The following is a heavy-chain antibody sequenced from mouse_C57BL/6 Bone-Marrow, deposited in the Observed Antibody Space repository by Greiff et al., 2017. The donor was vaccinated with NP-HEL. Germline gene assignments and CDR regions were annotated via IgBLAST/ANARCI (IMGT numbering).Heavy chain of an antibody. Sequence: VQLQQPGAELVKPGASVKLSCKASGYTFTSYWMHWVKQRPGQGLEWIGMIHPNSGSTNYNEKFKSKATLTVDKSSSTAYMQLSSLTSEDSAVYYCARWGGTTAEDAYWGQGTLVTVSA. CDR2: IHPNSGST. V-gene: IGHV1-64*01. J-gene: IGHJ3*01. D-gene: IGHD1-2*01. CDR3: ARWGGTTAEDAY. CDR1: GYTFTSYW.